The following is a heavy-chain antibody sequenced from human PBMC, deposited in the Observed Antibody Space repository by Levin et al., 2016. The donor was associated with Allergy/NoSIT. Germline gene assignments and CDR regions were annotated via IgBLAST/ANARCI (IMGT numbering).Heavy chain of an antibody. J-gene: IGHJ4*02. Sequence: VRQAPGKGLEWVGRSRNKPNGYTTEFAASVKGRFTISRDDSKNSVYLEMNILKTEDTAVYYCARAVGAGMWDSWGQGTLVTVSS. V-gene: IGHV3-72*01. CDR3: ARAVGAGMWDS. D-gene: IGHD1-26*01. CDR2: SRNKPNGYTT.